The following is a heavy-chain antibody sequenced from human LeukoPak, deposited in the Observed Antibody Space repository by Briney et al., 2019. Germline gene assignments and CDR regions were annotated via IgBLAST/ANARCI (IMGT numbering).Heavy chain of an antibody. CDR2: INHSGST. CDR3: ARGPRILGSGYDNWFDP. CDR1: GGSFSGYY. V-gene: IGHV4-34*01. Sequence: SETLSLTCAVYGGSFSGYYWSWIRQPPGKGLEWIGEINHSGSTNYNPSLKSRVTISVDTSKNQFSLKLSSVTAADTAVYYCARGPRILGSGYDNWFDPWGQGTLVTVSS. J-gene: IGHJ5*02. D-gene: IGHD3-10*01.